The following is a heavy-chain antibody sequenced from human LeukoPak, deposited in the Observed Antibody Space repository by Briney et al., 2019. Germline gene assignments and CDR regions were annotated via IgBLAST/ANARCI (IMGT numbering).Heavy chain of an antibody. J-gene: IGHJ4*02. D-gene: IGHD5-24*01. V-gene: IGHV5-51*01. CDR3: ARRKGDSYNSPFDY. Sequence: HGESLKISCKGSGYSFPNYWIGWVRQMPGQGLEWMGIIYPADSDTRYSPAFQGQVTISADKSINTAYLQWTSLKASDTAMYFCARRKGDSYNSPFDYWGQGTLVTVSS. CDR1: GYSFPNYW. CDR2: IYPADSDT.